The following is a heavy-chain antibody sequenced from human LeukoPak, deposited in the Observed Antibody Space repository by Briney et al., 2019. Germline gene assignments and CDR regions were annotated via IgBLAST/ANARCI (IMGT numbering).Heavy chain of an antibody. CDR2: IYPGDSDT. J-gene: IGHJ4*02. Sequence: GESLKISCQGSGYSFTSYWIGWVRQMPGKGLEWMGIIYPGDSDTRYNPSFQGQVTISADKSISTAYLQWSSLKASDTAMYYCAGGYYDFWSGYYTEDYWGQGTLVTVSS. D-gene: IGHD3-3*01. V-gene: IGHV5-51*01. CDR3: AGGYYDFWSGYYTEDY. CDR1: GYSFTSYW.